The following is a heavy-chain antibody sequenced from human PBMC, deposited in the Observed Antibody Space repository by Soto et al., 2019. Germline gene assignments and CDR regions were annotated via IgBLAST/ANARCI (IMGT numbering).Heavy chain of an antibody. CDR2: ISSSTSHT. CDR1: GFTFSDYY. V-gene: IGHV3-11*05. CDR3: ARGRGAAADYFDF. D-gene: IGHD6-13*01. J-gene: IGHJ4*02. Sequence: QVQLVESGGGLVKPGGSLRLSCAVSGFTFSDYYMTWIRQAPGKGLEWVSYISSSTSHTNYADSVKGRFTTSRDNAKNSLFLQMISLRAEDTAVYYCARGRGAAADYFDFWGQGTLVTVSS.